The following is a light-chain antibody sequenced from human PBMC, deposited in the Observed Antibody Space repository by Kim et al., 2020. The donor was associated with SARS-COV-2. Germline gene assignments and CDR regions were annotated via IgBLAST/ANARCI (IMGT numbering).Light chain of an antibody. V-gene: IGLV2-14*03. J-gene: IGLJ2*01. CDR1: TRDVLGSHY. CDR2: DVS. Sequence: QSALTQPASVSGSPGQWITMSCTATTRDVLGSHYVSWYQHVPGKAPKLIIYDVSLRPSGVSHRFSGSISGNTASLTISGLQAEDEGDYYCSSYTASVVFGGGTQLTVL. CDR3: SSYTASVV.